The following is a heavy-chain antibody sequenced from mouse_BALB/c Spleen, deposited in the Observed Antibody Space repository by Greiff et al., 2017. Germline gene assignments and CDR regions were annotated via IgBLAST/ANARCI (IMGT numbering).Heavy chain of an antibody. D-gene: IGHD1-1*01. CDR2: ISTYYGNT. V-gene: IGHV1-67*01. J-gene: IGHJ1*01. CDR3: ARGDGSSSYWYFDV. Sequence: QVQLQQSGPELVRPGVSVKISCTGSSYTFTDYAMHWVKQSHAKSLEWIGVISTYYGNTNYNQKFKGKATMTVDKSSSTAYMELARLTSEDSAVYYCARGDGSSSYWYFDVWGAGTTVTVSS. CDR1: SYTFTDYA.